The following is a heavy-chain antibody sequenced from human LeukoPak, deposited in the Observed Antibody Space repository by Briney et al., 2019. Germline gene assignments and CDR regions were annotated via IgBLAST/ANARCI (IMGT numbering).Heavy chain of an antibody. CDR3: ARSKPIMSYMDV. J-gene: IGHJ6*03. CDR2: MNPNSGNT. Sequence: ASVKVSCKASGYTFTSYDINWVRQAPGQGLEWMGWMNPNSGNTVYAQKFQGRVTITRNTSISTAYMELSSLRSEDTAVYYCARSKPIMSYMDVWGKGTTVTVSS. CDR1: GYTFTSYD. V-gene: IGHV1-8*03.